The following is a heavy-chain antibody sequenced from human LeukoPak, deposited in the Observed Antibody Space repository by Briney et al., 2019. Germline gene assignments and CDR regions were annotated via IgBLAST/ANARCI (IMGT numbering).Heavy chain of an antibody. CDR3: ARYPSGRYCSGGICSYFDY. V-gene: IGHV3-30*02. CDR1: GFTFSNCG. Sequence: PGGSLRLSCAASGFTFSNCGMHWVRQAPGKGLEWVSFIRYDGSNQYYADSVMGRFTVSRDNSKNTLYLQMNSPRVEDTAVYYCARYPSGRYCSGGICSYFDYWSQGTLVTVSS. D-gene: IGHD2-15*01. CDR2: IRYDGSNQ. J-gene: IGHJ4*02.